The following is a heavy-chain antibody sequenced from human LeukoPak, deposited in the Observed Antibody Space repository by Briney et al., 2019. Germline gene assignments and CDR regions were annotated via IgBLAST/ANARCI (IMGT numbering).Heavy chain of an antibody. J-gene: IGHJ2*01. CDR2: IYNSGST. Sequence: KPSETLSLTCTVSGGSISNYYWSWIRQSPGKGLEWIAYIYNSGSTNYNPSLKSRVTISVDTSKNQFSLKLNSVTAADTAVYYCARREVTTSWYFDLWGRGTLVTVSS. D-gene: IGHD4-17*01. CDR3: ARREVTTSWYFDL. CDR1: GGSISNYY. V-gene: IGHV4-59*08.